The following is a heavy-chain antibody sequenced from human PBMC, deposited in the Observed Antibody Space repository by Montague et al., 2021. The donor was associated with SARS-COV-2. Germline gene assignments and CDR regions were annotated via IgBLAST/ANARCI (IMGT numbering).Heavy chain of an antibody. CDR1: GGSFSAYY. CDR2: INHSGST. Sequence: SETVSLTRAVYGGSFSAYYWSWIRQPPGKGLEWIGEINHSGSTNXNPSLKSRVTISVDTSKNQFSLKLSSVTAADTAVYYCARTDYISSWFGAKKWFDPWGQGTLVTVSS. J-gene: IGHJ5*02. D-gene: IGHD6-13*01. V-gene: IGHV4-34*01. CDR3: ARTDYISSWFGAKKWFDP.